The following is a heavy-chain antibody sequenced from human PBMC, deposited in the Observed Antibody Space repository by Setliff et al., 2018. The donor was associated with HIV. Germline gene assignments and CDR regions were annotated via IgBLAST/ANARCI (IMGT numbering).Heavy chain of an antibody. CDR1: GFTFSDYY. CDR2: ISSSGSTI. J-gene: IGHJ4*02. Sequence: PGGSLRLSCAASGFTFSDYYMSWIRQAPGKGLEWVSYISSSGSTIYYADSVKGRFTISRDNSKNTLYLQMNSLRGEDTAVYHCTTPLFYYDTSTTWDYWGKGTLVTVSS. D-gene: IGHD3-22*01. V-gene: IGHV3-11*04. CDR3: TTPLFYYDTSTTWDY.